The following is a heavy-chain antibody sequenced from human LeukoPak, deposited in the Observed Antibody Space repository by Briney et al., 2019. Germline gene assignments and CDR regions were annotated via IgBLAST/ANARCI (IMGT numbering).Heavy chain of an antibody. Sequence: SVKVSCKASVCTFSSYAISWVRQAPGQGLEWMGGIIPIFGTANYAQKFQDRVTITADESTSTAYMELSRLSSDDTAVCYCSRSYYYGSGSYYNNRFDPWGRGTLVSVSS. D-gene: IGHD3-10*01. V-gene: IGHV1-69*13. CDR3: SRSYYYGSGSYYNNRFDP. CDR2: IIPIFGTA. J-gene: IGHJ5*02. CDR1: VCTFSSYA.